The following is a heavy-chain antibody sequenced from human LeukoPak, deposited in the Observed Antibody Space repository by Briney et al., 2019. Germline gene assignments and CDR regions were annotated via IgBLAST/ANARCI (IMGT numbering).Heavy chain of an antibody. CDR3: ARGRGARWELLKGRTTRYYFDY. V-gene: IGHV1-46*01. CDR2: INPSGGST. Sequence: ASVKVSCKASGYTVTSYYMHWVRQAPGQGLEWMGIINPSGGSTSYAQKFQGRVTMNRDMSTSTVYMELSSLRSEDTAVYYCARGRGARWELLKGRTTRYYFDYWGQGTLVTVSS. D-gene: IGHD1-26*01. J-gene: IGHJ4*02. CDR1: GYTVTSYY.